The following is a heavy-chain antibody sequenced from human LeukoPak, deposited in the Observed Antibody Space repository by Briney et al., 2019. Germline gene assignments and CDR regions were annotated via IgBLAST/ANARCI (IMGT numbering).Heavy chain of an antibody. CDR3: AREGCHSVSCTYFYYMDV. Sequence: GSLRLSCAASGFTFSSYAMSWVRQAPGKGLEWIGRIYNSGSTNYDPSLKSRVTMSVDTSKNQVSLKLSSVTAADTAVYYCAREGCHSVSCTYFYYMDVWGKGTTVTVSS. CDR2: IYNSGST. D-gene: IGHD2-15*01. J-gene: IGHJ6*03. CDR1: GFTFSSYA. V-gene: IGHV4-4*07.